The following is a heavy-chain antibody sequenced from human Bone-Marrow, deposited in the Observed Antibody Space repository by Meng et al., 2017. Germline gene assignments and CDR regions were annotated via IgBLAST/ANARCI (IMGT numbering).Heavy chain of an antibody. Sequence: QVQLQESGPGLVKPAQTLSLTGTVSGGSISSGGYYWSWSRQHPGKGLEWIGYIYHSGSTYYNPSLKSRVTISVDTSKNQFSLKLSSVTAADTAVYYCARDRNDYGSHYFDYWGQGTLVTVSS. J-gene: IGHJ4*02. V-gene: IGHV4-31*03. CDR3: ARDRNDYGSHYFDY. D-gene: IGHD4-17*01. CDR1: GGSISSGGYY. CDR2: IYHSGST.